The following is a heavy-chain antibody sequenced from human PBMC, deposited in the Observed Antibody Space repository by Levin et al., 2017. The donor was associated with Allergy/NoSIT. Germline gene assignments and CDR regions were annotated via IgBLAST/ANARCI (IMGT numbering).Heavy chain of an antibody. V-gene: IGHV3-9*01. Sequence: RTGGSLRLSCAASGFTFDDYAMHWVRQAPGKGLEWVSRISWNSGTIGYADSVKGRFTISRDNAKNSLYLQMHSLRVEDTALYYCAKVDYGDPRGAFDIWGQGTMVTVSS. D-gene: IGHD4-17*01. CDR3: AKVDYGDPRGAFDI. CDR2: ISWNSGTI. J-gene: IGHJ3*02. CDR1: GFTFDDYA.